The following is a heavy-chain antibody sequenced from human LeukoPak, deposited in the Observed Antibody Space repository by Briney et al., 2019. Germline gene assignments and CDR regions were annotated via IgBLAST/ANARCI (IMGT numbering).Heavy chain of an antibody. V-gene: IGHV3-23*01. CDR1: GFTFSSYA. CDR2: ISGSGGST. D-gene: IGHD2-2*01. J-gene: IGHJ1*01. CDR3: AKDPNYCSSTSFYPEYFQH. Sequence: GGSLRLSCAASGFTFSSYAMSWVRQAPGKGLEWVSAISGSGGSTYYADSVKGRFTISRDNSKNTLYLQMNSLRAEDTAVYYCAKDPNYCSSTSFYPEYFQHWGQGTLVTVSS.